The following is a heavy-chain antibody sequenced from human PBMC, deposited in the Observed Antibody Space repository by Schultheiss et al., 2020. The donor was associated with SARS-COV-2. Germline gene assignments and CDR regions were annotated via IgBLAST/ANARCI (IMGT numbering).Heavy chain of an antibody. CDR1: GFIFDDYA. CDR3: ARTGLRFYYYGMDV. CDR2: ISSSSSYI. V-gene: IGHV3-21*01. J-gene: IGHJ6*02. Sequence: GGSLRLSCAASGFIFDDYAMYWVRQAPGKGLEWVSSISSSSSYIYYADSVKGRFTISRDNAKNSLYLQMNSLRAEDTAVYYCARTGLRFYYYGMDVWGQGTTVTVSS. D-gene: IGHD5-12*01.